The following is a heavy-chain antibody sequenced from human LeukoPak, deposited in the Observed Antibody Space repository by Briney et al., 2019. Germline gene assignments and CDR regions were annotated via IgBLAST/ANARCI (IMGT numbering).Heavy chain of an antibody. CDR3: ARGMGSGWRPDAFDI. J-gene: IGHJ3*02. D-gene: IGHD6-19*01. V-gene: IGHV3-7*01. CDR1: GFTFSSHW. CDR2: IKQDGSEK. Sequence: GGSLRLSCAASGFTFSSHWMTWVRQAPGKGLEWVANIKQDGSEKYYVDSVKGRFTISRDNAKNSLYLQMSGLRAEDTAVYYCARGMGSGWRPDAFDIWGQGTMVTVSS.